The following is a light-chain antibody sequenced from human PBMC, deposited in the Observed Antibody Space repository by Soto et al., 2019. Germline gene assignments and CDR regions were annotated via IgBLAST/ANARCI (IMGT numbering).Light chain of an antibody. Sequence: DIQMTQSPTSLSAPVGDSVTITCRASQNIKKFLNWYQQKPGTAPKLLIYTASGVQAGFPSRFSGSGSGTDFILTISNLQPEDFATYSCQQAFSAPLTFGGGTRVEI. CDR1: QNIKKF. V-gene: IGKV1-39*01. CDR2: TAS. CDR3: QQAFSAPLT. J-gene: IGKJ4*01.